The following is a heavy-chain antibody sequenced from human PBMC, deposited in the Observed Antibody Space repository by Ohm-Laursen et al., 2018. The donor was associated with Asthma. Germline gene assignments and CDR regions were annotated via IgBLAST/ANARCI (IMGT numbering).Heavy chain of an antibody. V-gene: IGHV3-33*08. D-gene: IGHD4-17*01. CDR2: IWYDGSNK. CDR1: RFTFSRFA. CDR3: ARDGGYGDSYFDY. Sequence: RSLRLSCAASRFTFSRFAMHWVRRAPGKGLEWVAVIWYDGSNKYYADSVKGRFTISRDNSKNTLYLQMNSLRAEDTAVYYCARDGGYGDSYFDYWGQETLVTVSS. J-gene: IGHJ4*02.